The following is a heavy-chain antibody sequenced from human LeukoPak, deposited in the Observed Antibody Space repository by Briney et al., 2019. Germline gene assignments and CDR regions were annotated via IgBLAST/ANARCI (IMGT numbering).Heavy chain of an antibody. V-gene: IGHV3-7*01. CDR2: IKQDGSEK. Sequence: GGSLRLSCAASGFTFSSYWMSWVRQAPGKGLEWVANIKQDGSEKYYVDSVKGRFTISRDNAKNSLYLQMNSLRAEDTAVYYCARDVVMVREHKTGYGMDVWGQGTTVTVSS. D-gene: IGHD3-10*01. J-gene: IGHJ6*02. CDR3: ARDVVMVREHKTGYGMDV. CDR1: GFTFSSYW.